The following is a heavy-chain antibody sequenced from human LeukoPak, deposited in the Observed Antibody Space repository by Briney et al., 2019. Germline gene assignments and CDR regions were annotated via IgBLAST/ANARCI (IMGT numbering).Heavy chain of an antibody. Sequence: PGGSLRLSCAASGFTVSSNYMSWVRQAPGKGLEWVSVIYSGGSTYYADSVKGRFTISRDNSKNTLYLQMNSLRAEDTAVYYCARLGRARYDILTGYYSSHYYYGTDVWGQGTTVTVSS. CDR3: ARLGRARYDILTGYYSSHYYYGTDV. V-gene: IGHV3-66*04. J-gene: IGHJ6*02. CDR1: GFTVSSNY. D-gene: IGHD3-9*01. CDR2: IYSGGST.